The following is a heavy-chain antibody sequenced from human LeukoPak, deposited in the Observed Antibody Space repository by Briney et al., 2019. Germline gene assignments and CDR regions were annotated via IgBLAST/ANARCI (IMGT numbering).Heavy chain of an antibody. D-gene: IGHD6-13*01. J-gene: IGHJ4*02. CDR2: IYHSGNT. V-gene: IGHV4-59*01. Sequence: SETLSLTCSVPIDSITNYYWSWIRQPPGKGLEWIGFIYHSGNTNYNPSLTTRVTMSVDTSKTQITLRLSSVTAANTAVYYCAREEGIAAAGALEYWGQGIPVTVSS. CDR3: AREEGIAAAGALEY. CDR1: IDSITNYY.